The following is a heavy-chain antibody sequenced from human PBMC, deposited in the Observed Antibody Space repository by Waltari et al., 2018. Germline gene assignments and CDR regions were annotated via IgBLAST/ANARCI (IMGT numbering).Heavy chain of an antibody. V-gene: IGHV4-59*01. CDR3: ARGAHFWSGYYTGDLDY. CDR2: IYYSGST. J-gene: IGHJ4*02. CDR1: GGSISSYY. D-gene: IGHD3-3*02. Sequence: QVQLQESGPGLVKPSETLSLTCTVSGGSISSYYWSWIRQPPGKGLEWLGYIYYSGSTNYNPSLKSRVTISVDTSKNQFSLKLSSVTAADTAVYYCARGAHFWSGYYTGDLDYWGQGTLVTVSS.